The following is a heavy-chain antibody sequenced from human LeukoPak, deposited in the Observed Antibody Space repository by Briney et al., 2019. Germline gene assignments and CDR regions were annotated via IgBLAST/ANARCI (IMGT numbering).Heavy chain of an antibody. Sequence: GGSLRLSRAASGFTFSSYSMNWVRQAPGKGLEWVSYISSSSSTIYYADSVKGRFTISRDNAKNSLYLQMNSLRAEDTAVYYCARDHLWFGELGLDYWGQGTLVTVSS. V-gene: IGHV3-48*01. CDR2: ISSSSSTI. D-gene: IGHD3-10*01. CDR1: GFTFSSYS. CDR3: ARDHLWFGELGLDY. J-gene: IGHJ4*02.